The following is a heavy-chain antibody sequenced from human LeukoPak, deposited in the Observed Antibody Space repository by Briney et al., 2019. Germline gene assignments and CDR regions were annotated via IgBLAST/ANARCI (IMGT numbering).Heavy chain of an antibody. V-gene: IGHV4-59*06. Sequence: SETLSLTCAVYGGSFSSYYWSWIRQLPGKGLDWIGYMSYSGSTSYNPSLKSRVIISVDTSKNQLSLKLSSVTAADTAVYYCAREGYNRLDYWGQGTLVTVSS. CDR1: GGSFSSYY. J-gene: IGHJ4*02. CDR3: AREGYNRLDY. CDR2: MSYSGST. D-gene: IGHD5-24*01.